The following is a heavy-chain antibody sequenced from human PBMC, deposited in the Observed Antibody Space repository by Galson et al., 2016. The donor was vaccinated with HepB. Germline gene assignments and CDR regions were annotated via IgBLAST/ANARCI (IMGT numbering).Heavy chain of an antibody. Sequence: SLRLSCAASGFPFSTYAMTWVRQAPGKGLEWVSTISASGGITFYAESVKGRFTTSRDNSKSTLYLQVNSLRAEDTAVHYCAKGSQTSGYYGSYYFDYWGQGTLVTGSS. CDR3: AKGSQTSGYYGSYYFDY. CDR2: ISASGGIT. CDR1: GFPFSTYA. D-gene: IGHD3-22*01. V-gene: IGHV3-23*01. J-gene: IGHJ4*02.